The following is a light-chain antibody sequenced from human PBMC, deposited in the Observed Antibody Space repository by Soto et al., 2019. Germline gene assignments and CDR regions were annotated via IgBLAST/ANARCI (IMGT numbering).Light chain of an antibody. V-gene: IGLV2-23*01. J-gene: IGLJ1*01. CDR3: CSSAGSSTYV. CDR2: EDS. Sequence: QSLLTQPAAVSGSPGQSITISCTGTSSDFGSYNLVSWYQQRPGKAPKLMIYEDSKRPSRVSNRFSGSKSGNTASLTISGLQAEDDADYYCCSSAGSSTYVFGTGTKVNVL. CDR1: SSDFGSYNL.